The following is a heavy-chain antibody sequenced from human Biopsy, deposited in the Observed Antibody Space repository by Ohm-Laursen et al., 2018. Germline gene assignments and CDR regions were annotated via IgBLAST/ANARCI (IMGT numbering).Heavy chain of an antibody. CDR2: ISPYNDKT. CDR3: ARVFCTSTTCYGLLDN. D-gene: IGHD2/OR15-2a*01. CDR1: GYTFTSYD. Sequence: ASVKVSCKVSGYTFTSYDISWVRQAPGQGLEWMGWISPYNDKTSYPPKLQDRVTMTAGTSTNTAHMELRSLRSDDTAVYYCARVFCTSTTCYGLLDNWGQGTVVTVSS. V-gene: IGHV1-18*01. J-gene: IGHJ4*02.